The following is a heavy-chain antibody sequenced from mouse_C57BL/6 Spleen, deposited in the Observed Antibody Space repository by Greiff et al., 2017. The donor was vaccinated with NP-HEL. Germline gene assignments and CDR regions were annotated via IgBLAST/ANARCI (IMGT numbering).Heavy chain of an antibody. Sequence: VQLQQPGAELVRPGSSVKLSCKASGYTFTSYWMDWVKQRPGQGLEWIGNIYPSDSETHYNQKFKDKATLTVDKSSSTAYMQLSSLTSEDSAVYYCARVYPYYFDYWGQGTTLTVSS. CDR1: GYTFTSYW. CDR3: ARVYPYYFDY. V-gene: IGHV1-61*01. CDR2: IYPSDSET. J-gene: IGHJ2*01. D-gene: IGHD2-1*01.